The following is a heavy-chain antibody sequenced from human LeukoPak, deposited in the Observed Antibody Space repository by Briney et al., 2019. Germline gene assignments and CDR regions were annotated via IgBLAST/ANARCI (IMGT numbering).Heavy chain of an antibody. CDR2: ISYDGSNK. CDR3: AKEQWELLYYYGMDV. CDR1: GLRFSTYG. Sequence: GGSLRLSCAASGLRFSTYGMHWVRQAPGKGLEWVAVISYDGSNKYYADSVKGRFTISRDNSKNTLYLQMNSLRAEDTAVYYCAKEQWELLYYYGMDVWGQGTTVTVSS. V-gene: IGHV3-30*18. J-gene: IGHJ6*02. D-gene: IGHD1-26*01.